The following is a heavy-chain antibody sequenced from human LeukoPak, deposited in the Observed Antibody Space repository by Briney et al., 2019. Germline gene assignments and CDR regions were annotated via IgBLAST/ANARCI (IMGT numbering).Heavy chain of an antibody. CDR2: INHSGST. CDR3: ARQTGSGLFILP. Sequence: SETLSLTCTVSGGSISSYYWSWIRQPPGKGLEWIGEINHSGSTNYNPSLKSRVTISVDTSKNQFSLKLSSVTAADTAVYYCARQTGSGLFILPGGQGTLVTVSS. V-gene: IGHV4-34*01. CDR1: GGSISSYY. D-gene: IGHD3/OR15-3a*01. J-gene: IGHJ4*02.